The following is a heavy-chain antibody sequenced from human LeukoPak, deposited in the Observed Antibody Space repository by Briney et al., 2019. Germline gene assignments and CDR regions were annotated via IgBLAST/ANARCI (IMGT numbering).Heavy chain of an antibody. CDR2: IYYSGST. CDR1: GGSISSSSYY. CDR3: AARRGRPLDY. Sequence: PSETLSLTCTVSGGSISSSSYYWGWIRQPPGKGLEWIGSIYYSGSTYYNPSLKSRVTISVDTSKNQFSLKLSPVTAADTAVYYCAARRGRPLDYWGQGTLVTVSS. V-gene: IGHV4-39*01. D-gene: IGHD1-26*01. J-gene: IGHJ4*02.